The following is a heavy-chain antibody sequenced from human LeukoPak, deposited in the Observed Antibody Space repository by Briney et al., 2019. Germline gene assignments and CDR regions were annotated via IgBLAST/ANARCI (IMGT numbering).Heavy chain of an antibody. V-gene: IGHV4-59*01. CDR3: ARTRWGYCSSTSCPTRHDY. D-gene: IGHD2-2*01. J-gene: IGHJ4*02. CDR1: GGSISSYY. CDR2: IYYSGST. Sequence: PSETLSLTCTVSGGSISSYYWSWIRQPPGKGLEWIGYIYYSGSTNYNPSLKSRVTISVDTSKNQFSLKLSSVTAADTAVYYCARTRWGYCSSTSCPTRHDYWGQGTLVTVSP.